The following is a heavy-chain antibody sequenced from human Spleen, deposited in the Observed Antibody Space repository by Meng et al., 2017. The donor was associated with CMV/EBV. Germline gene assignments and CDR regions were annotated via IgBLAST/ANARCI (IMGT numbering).Heavy chain of an antibody. V-gene: IGHV1-18*01. J-gene: IGHJ3*02. Sequence: ASVKVSCKASGYTFTSYGISWVRQAPGQGLEWMGWISAYNGNTNYAQKLQGRVTITTDESTSTAYMELSSLRSEDTAVYYCARERVEMATITDAFDIWGQGTMVTVSS. CDR2: ISAYNGNT. D-gene: IGHD5-24*01. CDR1: GYTFTSYG. CDR3: ARERVEMATITDAFDI.